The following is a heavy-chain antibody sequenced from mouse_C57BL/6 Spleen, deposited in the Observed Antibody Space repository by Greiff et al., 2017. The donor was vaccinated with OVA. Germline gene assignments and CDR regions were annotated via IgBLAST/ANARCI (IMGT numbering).Heavy chain of an antibody. D-gene: IGHD1-2*01. J-gene: IGHJ2*01. V-gene: IGHV1-15*01. CDR2: IDPETGGT. CDR1: GYTFTDYE. Sequence: VKLMESGAELVRPGASVTLSCKASGYTFTDYEMHWVKQTPVHGLEWIGAIDPETGGTAYNQKFKGKAILTADKSSSTAYMELRSLTSEDSAVYYCTITYFDYWGQGTTLTVSS. CDR3: TITYFDY.